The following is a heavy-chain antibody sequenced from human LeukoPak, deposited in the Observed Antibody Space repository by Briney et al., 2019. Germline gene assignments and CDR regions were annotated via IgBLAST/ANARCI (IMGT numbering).Heavy chain of an antibody. J-gene: IGHJ6*03. CDR2: IYYSGST. V-gene: IGHV4-59*01. CDR3: ASGSSSWYSSYYYYMDV. CDR1: GGSISSYY. D-gene: IGHD6-13*01. Sequence: PSETLSLTCTVSGGSISSYYWSWIRQPPGKGLEWIGYIYYSGSTNYNPSLKSRVTISVDTSKDQFSLKLSSVTAADTAVYYCASGSSSWYSSYYYYMDVWGKGTTVTVSS.